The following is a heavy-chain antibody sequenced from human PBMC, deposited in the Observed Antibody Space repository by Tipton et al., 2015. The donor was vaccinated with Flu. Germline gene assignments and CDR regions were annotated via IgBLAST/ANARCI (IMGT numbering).Heavy chain of an antibody. CDR3: ASFIPGYNWNYGEGLDY. J-gene: IGHJ4*02. CDR1: GGSFSEYN. CDR2: IRPSGST. Sequence: TLSLTCAVYGGSFSEYNWGWVRQSPGTGLEWIGEIRPSGSTNYSPSLKSRITMSEDTSKNQFSLKLSSVTAADTAVYYCASFIPGYNWNYGEGLDYWGQGTLVTVSS. V-gene: IGHV4-34*10. D-gene: IGHD1-7*01.